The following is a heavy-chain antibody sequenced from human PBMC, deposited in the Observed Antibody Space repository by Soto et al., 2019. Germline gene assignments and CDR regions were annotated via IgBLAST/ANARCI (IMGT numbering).Heavy chain of an antibody. Sequence: QVQLQESGPGLVKPSETLSLTCTVSGGSVSSYYWNWIRQPPGKGLEWIGYIYNTRSTNYNPSLESRVTMSVDASKHQFSLKLSSVTAADTAVYYCARQSYCSAGSCYYVDFWGQGTLVTVSS. CDR1: GGSVSSYY. CDR3: ARQSYCSAGSCYYVDF. J-gene: IGHJ4*02. D-gene: IGHD2-15*01. V-gene: IGHV4-59*08. CDR2: IYNTRST.